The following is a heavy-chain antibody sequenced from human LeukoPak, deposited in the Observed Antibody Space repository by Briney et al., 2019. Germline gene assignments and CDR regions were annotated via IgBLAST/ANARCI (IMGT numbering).Heavy chain of an antibody. J-gene: IGHJ4*02. CDR2: INPKNGDT. CDR3: ARDNWNGPYFDY. CDR1: GYTFTDYY. V-gene: IGHV1-2*04. Sequence: ASVKVSCKASGYTFTDYYIHWVRQAPGQGLEWVGWINPKNGDTNYEQRFQGWVTVTRDTSISTAYMELNGLTSHDTAVYYCARDNWNGPYFDYWGQGTLVTVSS. D-gene: IGHD1-20*01.